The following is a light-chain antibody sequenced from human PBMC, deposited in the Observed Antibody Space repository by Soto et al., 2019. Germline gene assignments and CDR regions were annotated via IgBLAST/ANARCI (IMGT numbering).Light chain of an antibody. CDR3: QQSYSTPLT. V-gene: IGKV1-39*01. J-gene: IGKJ4*01. CDR1: QSIGGF. CDR2: AAS. Sequence: DIQMTKSPSSLSVSVGDRVTISCRASQSIGGFVNWYQQKLGKDPKLLIYAASSLQSGVPSRFSGSGSGTDFTLTISSLQPEDFATYYCQQSYSTPLTFGGGTKVDIK.